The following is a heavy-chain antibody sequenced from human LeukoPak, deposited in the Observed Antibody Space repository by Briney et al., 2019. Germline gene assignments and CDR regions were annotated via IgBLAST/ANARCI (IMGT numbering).Heavy chain of an antibody. V-gene: IGHV1-46*01. CDR1: GYTFTSYY. Sequence: ASVKVSCKASGYTFTSYYMHWVRQAPGQGLEWMGIINPSGGSTSYAQKFQGRVTMTRDTSTSTVYMELSSLRSEDTAVYYCARVGYYDILTGYYTYYMDVWGKGTTVTVSS. CDR2: INPSGGST. CDR3: ARVGYYDILTGYYTYYMDV. J-gene: IGHJ6*03. D-gene: IGHD3-9*01.